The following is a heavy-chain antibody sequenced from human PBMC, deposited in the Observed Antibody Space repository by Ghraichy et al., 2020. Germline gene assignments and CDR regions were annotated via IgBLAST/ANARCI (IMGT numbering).Heavy chain of an antibody. D-gene: IGHD4-17*01. CDR2: INSDGSST. CDR3: ARVPHYGDYYSYYGMDV. V-gene: IGHV3-74*01. J-gene: IGHJ6*02. Sequence: GGSLRLSCAASGFTFSSYWMHWVRQAPGKGLVWVSRINSDGSSTSYADSVKGRFTISRDNAKNTLYLQMNSLRAEDTAVYYCARVPHYGDYYSYYGMDVWGQGTTVTVSS. CDR1: GFTFSSYW.